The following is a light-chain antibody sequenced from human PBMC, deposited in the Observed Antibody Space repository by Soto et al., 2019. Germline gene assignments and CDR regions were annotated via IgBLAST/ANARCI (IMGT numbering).Light chain of an antibody. Sequence: EIVLTQSPVTLSLSPGERATLSCRASRSVNNFVAWYQEKPGQAPSLLIYDASNRASDIPDRFSGSGSGTDFTLTISSLEPEDFAVYYCHQRAGWPPTFGGGIRVEIK. CDR1: RSVNNF. V-gene: IGKV3-11*01. J-gene: IGKJ4*01. CDR3: HQRAGWPPT. CDR2: DAS.